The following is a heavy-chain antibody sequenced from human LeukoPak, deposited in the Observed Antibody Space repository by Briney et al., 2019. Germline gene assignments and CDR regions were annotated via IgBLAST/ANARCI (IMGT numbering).Heavy chain of an antibody. V-gene: IGHV3-49*04. CDR3: TREVDTRSPY. CDR2: IRSAHYGGTT. D-gene: IGHD1-26*01. J-gene: IGHJ4*02. Sequence: GWALRLSCTTSGVTCGDAAMSRVRQAPGQGLKWLGFIRSAHYGGTTEYVASVRGRFTISRDDSKSIAYLQMNSLKTEDTAVYYCTREVDTRSPYWGQGTLVTVSS. CDR1: GVTCGDAA.